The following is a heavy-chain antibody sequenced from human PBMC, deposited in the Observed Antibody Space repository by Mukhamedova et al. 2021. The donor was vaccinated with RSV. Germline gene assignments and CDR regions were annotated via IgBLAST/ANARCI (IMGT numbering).Heavy chain of an antibody. CDR3: ARYTPAKTGLTFDY. V-gene: IGHV4-59*01. J-gene: IGHJ4*02. D-gene: IGHD7-27*01. Sequence: GSTNYNPSLKSRVTISVDTSKNQFSLKLSSVTAADTAVYYCARYTPAKTGLTFDYWGQGTLVTVSS. CDR2: GST.